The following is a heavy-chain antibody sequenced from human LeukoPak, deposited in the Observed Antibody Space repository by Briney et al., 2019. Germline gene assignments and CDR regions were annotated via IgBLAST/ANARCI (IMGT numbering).Heavy chain of an antibody. Sequence: SVKVSCKASGYTFTSYYMHWVRQAPGQGLEWMGGIIPIFGTANYAQKFQGRVTITADESTSTAYMELSSLRSEDTAVYYCARSSRGHFHYYYYGMDVWGQGTTVTVSS. D-gene: IGHD6-25*01. CDR2: IIPIFGTA. CDR1: GYTFTSYY. CDR3: ARSSRGHFHYYYYGMDV. J-gene: IGHJ6*02. V-gene: IGHV1-69*13.